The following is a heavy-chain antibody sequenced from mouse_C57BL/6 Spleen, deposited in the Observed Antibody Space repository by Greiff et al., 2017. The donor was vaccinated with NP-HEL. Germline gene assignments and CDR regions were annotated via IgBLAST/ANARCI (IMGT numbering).Heavy chain of an antibody. V-gene: IGHV1-80*01. CDR1: GYAFSSYW. Sequence: QVQLQQSGAELVKPGASVKISCKASGYAFSSYWMNWVKQRPGKGLEWIGQIYPGDGDTNYNGKFKGKATLTADKSSSTAYMQLSSLTSEDSAVYFCAREGYGNYHAMDYWGQGTSVTVSS. J-gene: IGHJ4*01. D-gene: IGHD2-10*02. CDR2: IYPGDGDT. CDR3: AREGYGNYHAMDY.